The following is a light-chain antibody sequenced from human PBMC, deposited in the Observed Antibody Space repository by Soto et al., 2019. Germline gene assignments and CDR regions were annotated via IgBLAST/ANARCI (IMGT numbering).Light chain of an antibody. CDR1: QSISTR. Sequence: DIQMTQSPSTLSASVGDRVTITCRASQSISTRLAWYQQKPGKAPKLLIYDASSLESGVPSRFSGSASGTEFTLTISSLQPDDFATYYCQQYNSYSWTFGQGTKV. CDR2: DAS. CDR3: QQYNSYSWT. V-gene: IGKV1-5*01. J-gene: IGKJ1*01.